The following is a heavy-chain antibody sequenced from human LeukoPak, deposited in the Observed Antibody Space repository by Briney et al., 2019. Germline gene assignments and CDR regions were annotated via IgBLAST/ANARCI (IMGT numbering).Heavy chain of an antibody. Sequence: SVKVSCKASGGTFSSYATSWVRQAPGQGLEWMGRIIPIFGIANYAQKFQGRVTITADKSTSTAYMELSSLRAEDTAVYYCARGYQLLPIDYWGQGTLVTVSS. CDR3: ARGYQLLPIDY. CDR1: GGTFSSYA. V-gene: IGHV1-69*04. J-gene: IGHJ4*02. CDR2: IIPIFGIA. D-gene: IGHD2-2*01.